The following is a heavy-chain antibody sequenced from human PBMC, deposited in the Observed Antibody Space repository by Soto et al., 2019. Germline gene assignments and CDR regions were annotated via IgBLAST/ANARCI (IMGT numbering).Heavy chain of an antibody. D-gene: IGHD3-22*01. CDR1: GFTFSSYG. CDR3: AYYDSSGSTVDY. CDR2: ISYDGSNK. Sequence: QVQLVESGGGVVQPGRSLRLSCAASGFTFSSYGMHWVRQAPGKGLEWVAVISYDGSNKYYADSVKGRFTISRDNSKNTLYLQMNSLRAEDTAVYYCAYYDSSGSTVDYWGQGTLVTVSS. J-gene: IGHJ4*02. V-gene: IGHV3-30*03.